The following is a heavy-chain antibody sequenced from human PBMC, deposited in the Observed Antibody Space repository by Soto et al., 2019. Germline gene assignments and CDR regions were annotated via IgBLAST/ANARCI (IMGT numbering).Heavy chain of an antibody. Sequence: GGSLRLSCAASGFTFSSYAMHWVRQAPGKGLEWVAVISYDGSNKYYADSVKGRFTISRDNSKNTLYLQMNSLRAEDTAAYYCATFGGTMSWGQGTLVTVSS. D-gene: IGHD3-10*02. CDR1: GFTFSSYA. J-gene: IGHJ5*02. CDR2: ISYDGSNK. V-gene: IGHV3-30-3*01. CDR3: ATFGGTMS.